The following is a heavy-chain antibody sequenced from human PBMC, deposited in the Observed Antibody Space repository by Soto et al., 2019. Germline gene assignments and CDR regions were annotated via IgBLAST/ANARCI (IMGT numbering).Heavy chain of an antibody. J-gene: IGHJ4*02. Sequence: SETLSLTCTVSGGSISSGDYYWSWIRQPPGKGLEWIGYIYYSGSTYNNPSLKSRVTISADTSMNQFSLALTSVTAADTAMYNCARGSTTEKVDSWGQGILVTVSS. CDR3: ARGSTTEKVDS. CDR1: GGSISSGDYY. CDR2: IYYSGST. V-gene: IGHV4-30-4*01.